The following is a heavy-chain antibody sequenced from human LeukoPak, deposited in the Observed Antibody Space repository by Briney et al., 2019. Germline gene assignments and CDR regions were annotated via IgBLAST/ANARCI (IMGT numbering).Heavy chain of an antibody. CDR3: AKYSHDSSGSYDY. Sequence: GGTLRLSCAASGFTFSSYGMSWVRQAPGKGLEWVSAISGSDVSTYYADSMKGRFTISRDNSKNTLYLQMNSLRAEDTAVYYCAKYSHDSSGSYDYWGQGTLVTVSS. CDR1: GFTFSSYG. D-gene: IGHD3-22*01. V-gene: IGHV3-23*01. J-gene: IGHJ4*02. CDR2: ISGSDVST.